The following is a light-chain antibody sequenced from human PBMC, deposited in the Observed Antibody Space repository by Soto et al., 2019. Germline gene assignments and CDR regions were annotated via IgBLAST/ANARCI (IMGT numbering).Light chain of an antibody. V-gene: IGLV1-44*01. CDR3: AAWDDSLNAYV. J-gene: IGLJ1*01. CDR1: DSNIGPNT. Sequence: QSVLTQPPSASGTPGQRVTISCSGGDSNIGPNTVNWYQQVPGTAPKLLIHNNDQRPSGVPDRISGSKSGTSASLAISGLHSDDEAEYYCAAWDDSLNAYVFGIGTKVTVL. CDR2: NND.